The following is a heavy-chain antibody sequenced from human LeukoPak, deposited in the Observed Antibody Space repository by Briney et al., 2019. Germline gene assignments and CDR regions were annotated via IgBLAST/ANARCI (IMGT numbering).Heavy chain of an antibody. D-gene: IGHD6-13*01. Sequence: PSETLSLTCTVSGGSISSSSYYWGWIRQPPGKGLEWIGSIYYSGSTYYNPSLKSRVTISVDTSKNQFSLKLSSVTAADTAVYYCARPRGAAEAPVVGWGQGTLVTVSS. J-gene: IGHJ4*02. CDR1: GGSISSSSYY. CDR2: IYYSGST. V-gene: IGHV4-39*01. CDR3: ARPRGAAEAPVVG.